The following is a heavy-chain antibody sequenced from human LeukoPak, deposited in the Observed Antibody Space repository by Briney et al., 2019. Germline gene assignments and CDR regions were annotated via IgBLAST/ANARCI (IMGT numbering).Heavy chain of an antibody. Sequence: RGSLRLSCAASGFTFSSYAMHWVRQAPGKGLEWVAVISYDGSNKYYADSVKGRFTVSRDNAKNSLYLQMNSLRVEDTAVYYCARGLGGWYAGCDYWGQGTLVTVSS. CDR3: ARGLGGWYAGCDY. V-gene: IGHV3-30*04. CDR2: ISYDGSNK. J-gene: IGHJ4*02. D-gene: IGHD6-19*01. CDR1: GFTFSSYA.